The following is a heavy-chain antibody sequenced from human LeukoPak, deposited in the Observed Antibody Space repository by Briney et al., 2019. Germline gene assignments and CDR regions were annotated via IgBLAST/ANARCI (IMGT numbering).Heavy chain of an antibody. V-gene: IGHV4-31*03. D-gene: IGHD3-10*01. CDR2: IYYSGST. CDR3: ARVSLWFGEFVSRLDP. Sequence: KTSQTLSLTCTVSGGSISSGGYYWSWIRQHPGKGLEWIGCIYYSGSTYYNPSLKSRVTISVDTSKNQFSLKLSSVTAADTAVYYCARVSLWFGEFVSRLDPWGQGTLVTVSS. J-gene: IGHJ5*02. CDR1: GGSISSGGYY.